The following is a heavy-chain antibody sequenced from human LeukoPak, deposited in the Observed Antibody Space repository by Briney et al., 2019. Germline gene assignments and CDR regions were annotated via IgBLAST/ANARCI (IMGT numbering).Heavy chain of an antibody. CDR1: GFTFDDYT. J-gene: IGHJ4*02. D-gene: IGHD4-17*01. Sequence: GGSLRLSCAASGFTFDDYTMHWVRQAPGKGLEWVSLISWDGGSTYYADSVKGRFTISRDNSKNSLYLQMNSLRTEDTALYYCAKDGDGYGDYFDYWGQGTLLTVSS. CDR2: ISWDGGST. CDR3: AKDGDGYGDYFDY. V-gene: IGHV3-43*01.